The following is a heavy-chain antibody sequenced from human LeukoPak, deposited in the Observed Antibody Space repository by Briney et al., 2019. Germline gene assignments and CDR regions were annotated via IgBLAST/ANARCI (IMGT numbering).Heavy chain of an antibody. J-gene: IGHJ5*02. Sequence: PSETLSLTCTVSGGSIGSGGYYWSWIRQPPGKGLEWIGYIYHSGSTYYNPSLKSRVTISVDRSKNQFSLKLSSVTAADTAVYYCARGMAAAGMGNWFDPWGQGTLVTASS. CDR1: GGSIGSGGYY. V-gene: IGHV4-30-2*01. CDR2: IYHSGST. D-gene: IGHD6-13*01. CDR3: ARGMAAAGMGNWFDP.